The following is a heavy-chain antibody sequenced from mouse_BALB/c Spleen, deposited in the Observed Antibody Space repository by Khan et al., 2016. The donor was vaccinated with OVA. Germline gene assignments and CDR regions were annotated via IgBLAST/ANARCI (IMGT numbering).Heavy chain of an antibody. CDR3: ARGNYYGYAMDY. CDR1: GYSITSNYA. V-gene: IGHV3-2*02. CDR2: ISYSGPT. J-gene: IGHJ4*01. Sequence: EVQLQESGPGLVKPSQSLSLTCTVTGYSITSNYAWNWIRQFPGNKLEWMGYISYSGPTSYNPSLKSRISLTRDTSKNQFFLQLNSVTTEDTATYYCARGNYYGYAMDYWGQGTSVTVSS. D-gene: IGHD1-1*01.